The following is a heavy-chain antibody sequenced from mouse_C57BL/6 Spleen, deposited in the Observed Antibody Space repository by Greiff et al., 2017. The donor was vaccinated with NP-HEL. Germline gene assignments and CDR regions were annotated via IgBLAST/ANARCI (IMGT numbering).Heavy chain of an antibody. CDR3: ARDYDYEGCFDY. CDR2: IRNKANGYTT. J-gene: IGHJ2*01. D-gene: IGHD2-4*01. V-gene: IGHV7-3*01. CDR1: GFTFTDYY. Sequence: EVQLVESGGGLVQPGGSLSLSCAASGFTFTDYYMSWVRQPPGKALEWLGFIRNKANGYTTEYSVYVKGRFTISSDNSQSILYLLMNALRAEDSATYYCARDYDYEGCFDYWGQGTTLTVSS.